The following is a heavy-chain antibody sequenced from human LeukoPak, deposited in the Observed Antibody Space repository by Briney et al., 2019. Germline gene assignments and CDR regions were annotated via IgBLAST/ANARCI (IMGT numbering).Heavy chain of an antibody. CDR3: ARRYYDSSGYSD. V-gene: IGHV4-39*01. D-gene: IGHD3-22*01. CDR1: GGSISSSSYY. CDR2: IYYSGST. Sequence: PSETLSLTCTVAGGSISSSSYYSGWIRQPPGKGLEWIGSIYYSGSTYYNPSLKSRVTTSVDTSKTQFSLKLSSVTAADTAVYYCARRYYDSSGYSDWGQGTLVTVSS. J-gene: IGHJ4*02.